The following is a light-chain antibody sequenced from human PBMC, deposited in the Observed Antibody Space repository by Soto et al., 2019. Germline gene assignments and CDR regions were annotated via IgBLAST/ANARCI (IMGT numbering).Light chain of an antibody. CDR1: RAISNF. CDR3: QEYYSAPWT. J-gene: IGKJ1*01. V-gene: IGKV1-27*01. CDR2: AAS. Sequence: DIQMTQSPSSLSASVGDRVTITCRASRAISNFLAWYQQRPGKVPQLLIYAASTLQSGVPSRFSGSGSGTDFTLTISSLQPEDVATYYCQEYYSAPWTFGQGTKVEIK.